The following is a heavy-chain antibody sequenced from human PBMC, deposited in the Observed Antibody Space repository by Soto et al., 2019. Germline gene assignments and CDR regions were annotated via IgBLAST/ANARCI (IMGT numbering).Heavy chain of an antibody. CDR3: VMVDNYVTPTPQDV. Sequence: QVQLVQSGDEVKKPGASVKVSCKASGYIFVNYGIAWGRQAPGQGLEWMGWISPYTGNTHSATKVHGRLTMTTDTYTSTAYLDLGSLTSDDTAVYYCVMVDNYVTPTPQDVWGQGTTVTVSS. V-gene: IGHV1-18*01. CDR2: ISPYTGNT. J-gene: IGHJ6*02. CDR1: GYIFVNYG. D-gene: IGHD3-16*01.